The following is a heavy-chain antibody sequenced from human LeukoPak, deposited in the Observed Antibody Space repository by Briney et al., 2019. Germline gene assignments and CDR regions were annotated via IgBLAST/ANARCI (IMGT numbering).Heavy chain of an antibody. D-gene: IGHD3-9*01. J-gene: IGHJ4*02. CDR1: GFTFSSYS. CDR2: ISSSSSYI. CDR3: ARVKDFDWLLPDY. V-gene: IGHV3-21*01. Sequence: KSGGSLRLSCAASGFTFSSYSMNWVRQAPGKGLEWVSSISSSSSYIYYADSVKGRFTISRDNAKNSLYLQLNSLRAEDTAVYYCARVKDFDWLLPDYWGQGTLVTVSS.